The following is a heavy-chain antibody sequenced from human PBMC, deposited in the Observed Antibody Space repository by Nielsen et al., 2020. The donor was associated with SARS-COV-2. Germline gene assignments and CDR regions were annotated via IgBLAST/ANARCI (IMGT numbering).Heavy chain of an antibody. V-gene: IGHV4-59*08. CDR3: ARHAPGYYDY. J-gene: IGHJ4*02. Sequence: RQAPGKGLEWIGDIYYSGSTSYNPSLKSRVTISVDTSKNQFSLKLSSVTAADTAVYHCARHAPGYYDYWGQGTLVTVSS. CDR2: IYYSGST.